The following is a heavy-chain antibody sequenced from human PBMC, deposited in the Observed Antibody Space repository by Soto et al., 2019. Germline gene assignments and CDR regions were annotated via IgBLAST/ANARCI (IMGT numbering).Heavy chain of an antibody. V-gene: IGHV1-3*04. Sequence: ASVKVSCKASGYSFSGYVIHWVRQAPGQRLEWMGWINTGNGNTRYSQKFQGRLTITRDTSASTAYMELSSLRSEDTAVYYCAREYEYVWENYRYSSYFDYWGQGTRVTVS. CDR2: INTGNGNT. CDR1: GYSFSGYV. D-gene: IGHD3-16*02. CDR3: AREYEYVWENYRYSSYFDY. J-gene: IGHJ4*02.